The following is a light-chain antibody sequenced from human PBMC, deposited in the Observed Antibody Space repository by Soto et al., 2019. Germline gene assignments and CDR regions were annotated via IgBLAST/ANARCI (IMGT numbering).Light chain of an antibody. Sequence: DIQMTQSPFSLSASVGDRVTITCRASQSISSYLNWYQQRPGKAPKLLIYAASSLQSGVPSRFSGSGSGTDFTLTISSLQPEDFATYYCQQSSSTRAFGQGTRVEIK. V-gene: IGKV1-39*01. CDR3: QQSSSTRA. CDR1: QSISSY. J-gene: IGKJ1*01. CDR2: AAS.